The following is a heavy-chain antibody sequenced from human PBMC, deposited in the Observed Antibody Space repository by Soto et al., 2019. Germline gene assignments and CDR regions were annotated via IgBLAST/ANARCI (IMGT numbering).Heavy chain of an antibody. J-gene: IGHJ6*02. CDR2: INPNSGAT. D-gene: IGHD2-21*01. V-gene: IGHV1-46*04. Sequence: QEQLVQSGAEVKEPGASLKVSCKASGDTFTTNYIHWVRQAPGQGLEWMGRINPNSGATLYAQKLQGILTLTKDPSTITVYMDLNSLKSKDSAVYYCASRVLCDMDVWGQGTTVTVSS. CDR1: GDTFTTNY. CDR3: ASRVLCDMDV.